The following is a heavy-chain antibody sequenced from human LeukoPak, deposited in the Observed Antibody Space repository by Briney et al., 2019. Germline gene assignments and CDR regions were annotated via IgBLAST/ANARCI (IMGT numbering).Heavy chain of an antibody. V-gene: IGHV1-2*02. D-gene: IGHD5-18*01. CDR3: AREQDIGMVSALDY. CDR1: GFTLTGYY. CDR2: INPNSGDT. J-gene: IGHJ4*02. Sequence: RASIKVSCKPSGFTLTGYYMHWVRQAPGLGLEWMGWINPNSGDTNYAQNFQGRVTMTRDTSIGTAYMELSRLRSDDTAVYYCAREQDIGMVSALDYWGRGTLVTVPS.